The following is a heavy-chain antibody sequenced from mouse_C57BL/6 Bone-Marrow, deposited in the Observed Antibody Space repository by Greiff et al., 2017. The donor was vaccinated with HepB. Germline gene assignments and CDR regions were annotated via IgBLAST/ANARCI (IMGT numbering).Heavy chain of an antibody. V-gene: IGHV1-5*01. CDR2: IYPGNSDT. D-gene: IGHD1-1*01. J-gene: IGHJ1*03. Sequence: VQLQQSGTVLARPGASVKMSCKTSGYTFTSYWMHWVKQRAGQGLEWIGAIYPGNSDTSYNQKFKGKAKLTAVTSASTAYMELSSLTNEDSAVYYCTRGPGVYYYGLYWYFDVWGTGTTVTVSS. CDR3: TRGPGVYYYGLYWYFDV. CDR1: GYTFTSYW.